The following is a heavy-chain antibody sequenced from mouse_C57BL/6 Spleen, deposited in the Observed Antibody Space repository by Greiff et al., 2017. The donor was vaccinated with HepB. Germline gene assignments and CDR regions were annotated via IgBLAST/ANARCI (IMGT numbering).Heavy chain of an antibody. J-gene: IGHJ2*01. CDR1: GYSITSGYY. CDR3: ATEDY. Sequence: EVQRVESGPGLVKPSQSLSLTCSVTGYSITSGYYWNWIRQFPGKKLEWMGYISYDGSNNYNPSLKNRISITRDTSKNQFFLKLNSVTTEDTATYYCATEDYWGQGTTLTVSS. CDR2: ISYDGSN. V-gene: IGHV3-6*01.